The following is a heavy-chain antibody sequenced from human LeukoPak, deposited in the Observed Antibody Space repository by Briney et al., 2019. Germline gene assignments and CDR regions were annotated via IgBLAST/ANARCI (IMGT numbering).Heavy chain of an antibody. V-gene: IGHV4-38-2*02. CDR1: GYSISSGYF. J-gene: IGHJ5*02. CDR2: IHHDGIT. Sequence: SETLSLTCTVSGYSISSGYFWGWIRQPPGKGLEWIGNIHHDGITYYNPSLKSRVTISLDPSKNQFSLKLTSVAAADTALYHCARVHYYDASDYSTSNWFDPWGQGTLVTVSS. CDR3: ARVHYYDASDYSTSNWFDP. D-gene: IGHD3-22*01.